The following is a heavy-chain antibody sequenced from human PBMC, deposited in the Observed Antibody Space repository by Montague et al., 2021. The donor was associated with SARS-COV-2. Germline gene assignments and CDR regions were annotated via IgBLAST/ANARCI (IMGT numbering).Heavy chain of an antibody. CDR3: ARSGVGISDFSYFDS. CDR1: GFSISSGYY. V-gene: IGHV4-38-2*02. J-gene: IGHJ4*02. Sequence: SETLSLTCSVSGFSISSGYYWGWIRQTPGKGLEWIGSRYQNGATXXSPSLKRPVTILLDTSKNQFSLSPTSVTAADTAVYYCARSGVGISDFSYFDSWGQGSLVIVSS. D-gene: IGHD3-3*01. CDR2: RYQNGAT.